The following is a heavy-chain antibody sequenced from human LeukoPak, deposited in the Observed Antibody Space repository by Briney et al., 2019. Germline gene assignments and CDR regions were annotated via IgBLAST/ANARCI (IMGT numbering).Heavy chain of an antibody. D-gene: IGHD3-22*01. V-gene: IGHV4-39*07. CDR1: GGSISSSSYY. CDR3: ARAIGRAYYYYMDV. CDR2: IYYSGST. J-gene: IGHJ6*03. Sequence: PSETLSLTCTVSGGSISSSSYYWGWIRQPPGKGLEWIGSIYYSGSTYYNPSLKSRVTISVDTSKNQFSLKLSSVTAADTAVYYSARAIGRAYYYYMDVWGKGTTVTVSS.